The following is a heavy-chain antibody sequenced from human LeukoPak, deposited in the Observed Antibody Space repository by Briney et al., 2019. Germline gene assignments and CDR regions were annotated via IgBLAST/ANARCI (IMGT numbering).Heavy chain of an antibody. Sequence: SEALSLTCTVSGDSISNYYWSWIRQPPGKGLEWIGFIYYSGSTNYNPSLRSRVTISVDTSKNQFSLKLSSVTAADTAVYYCARHWGDSPNHSDDLYAFDIWGQGTMVTVSS. CDR1: GDSISNYY. CDR3: ARHWGDSPNHSDDLYAFDI. J-gene: IGHJ3*02. D-gene: IGHD1-14*01. CDR2: IYYSGST. V-gene: IGHV4-59*08.